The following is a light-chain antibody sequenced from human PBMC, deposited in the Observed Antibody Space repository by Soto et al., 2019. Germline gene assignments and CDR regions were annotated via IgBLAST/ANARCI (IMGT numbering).Light chain of an antibody. CDR3: QENYSKVT. J-gene: IGKJ3*01. Sequence: DIRMTQAPSSLSASVGDRVTITCRASQSISTSLNWYKQKPGKAPKLLIYAASNLHSVFQSRLSGSRSGTDCTLTISSLQPEDSATYYWQENYSKVTFDPATKVDIK. V-gene: IGKV1-39*01. CDR2: AAS. CDR1: QSISTS.